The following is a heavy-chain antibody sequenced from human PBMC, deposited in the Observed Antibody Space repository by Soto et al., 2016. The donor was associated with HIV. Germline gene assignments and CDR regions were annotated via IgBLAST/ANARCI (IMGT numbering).Heavy chain of an antibody. CDR3: ARDLSD. J-gene: IGHJ4*02. CDR2: INSDGSST. CDR1: GFTFSNSW. V-gene: IGHV3-74*01. D-gene: IGHD3-3*02. Sequence: EVQLVESGGGLSSAWGVPSRLSCAASGFTFSNSWMHWVRQAPGKGLVWVSRINSDGSSTSYADSVKGRFTISRDNAKNTMYLQMNSLRAEDTGVYYCARDLSDWGQGTLVTVSS.